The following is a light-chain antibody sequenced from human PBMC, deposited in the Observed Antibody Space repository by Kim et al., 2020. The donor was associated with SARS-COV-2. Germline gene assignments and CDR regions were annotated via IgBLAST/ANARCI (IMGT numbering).Light chain of an antibody. V-gene: IGLV2-8*01. J-gene: IGLJ1*01. Sequence: QSVTSPSTGSSSDVGTYDHVSWYQHHPGTAPNLVIYEVTKRPSGVPDRFSASKSGNTASLTVSGLQAEDEADYYCSSYAGSKDLVFGTGTKVTVL. CDR3: SSYAGSKDLV. CDR1: SSDVGTYDH. CDR2: EVT.